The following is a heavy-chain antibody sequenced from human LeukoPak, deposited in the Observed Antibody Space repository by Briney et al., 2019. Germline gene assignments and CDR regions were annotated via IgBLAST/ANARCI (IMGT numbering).Heavy chain of an antibody. CDR3: ARGAAAGDFDY. Sequence: PGGSLRLSCAASAFTFSSYWMHWVRQAPGKGLVWVSRINSDGSSTSYADSVKGRFTISRDNAKNTLYLQMNSLRAEDTAVYYCARGAAAGDFDYWGQGTLVTVSS. V-gene: IGHV3-74*01. CDR2: INSDGSST. J-gene: IGHJ4*02. CDR1: AFTFSSYW. D-gene: IGHD6-13*01.